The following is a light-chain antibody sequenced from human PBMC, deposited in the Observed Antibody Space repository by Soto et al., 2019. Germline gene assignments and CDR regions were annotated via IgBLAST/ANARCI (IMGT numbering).Light chain of an antibody. J-gene: IGKJ3*01. Sequence: LCAIVENTVTIICWASHTVPTFLNWYQQKPGKAPKLLIYATSSLESGVPSRFSGSGSGTDFTLTINRLQPEDLPSYYSQQPDNTPFTFAPGTKVDIK. V-gene: IGKV1-39*01. CDR3: QQPDNTPFT. CDR1: HTVPTF. CDR2: ATS.